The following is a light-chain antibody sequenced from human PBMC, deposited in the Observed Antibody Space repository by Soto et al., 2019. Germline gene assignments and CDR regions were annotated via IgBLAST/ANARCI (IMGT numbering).Light chain of an antibody. CDR2: AAS. V-gene: IGKV1-27*01. J-gene: IGKJ5*01. CDR1: QGISNY. Sequence: DIQMTQNPSSLSASVGDRVTITCRASQGISNYLAWYQQKPGKVPKLLISAASTLQSGVPSRFSGSGSGTDFTLTISSLQPEDVATYYCQGYNSAPITLRQGTRL. CDR3: QGYNSAPIT.